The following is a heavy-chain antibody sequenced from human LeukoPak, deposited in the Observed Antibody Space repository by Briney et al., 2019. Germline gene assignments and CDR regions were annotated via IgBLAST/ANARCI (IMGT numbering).Heavy chain of an antibody. Sequence: SETLSLTCTVSGGSISSSSYYWGWIRQPPGKGLEWIGRIYTSGSTNYNPSLKSRVTISVDTSKNQFSLKLSSVTAADTAVYYCARVSGFYYDSSGWGDHYYFDYWGQGTLVTVSS. J-gene: IGHJ4*02. V-gene: IGHV4-39*07. CDR1: GGSISSSSYY. CDR3: ARVSGFYYDSSGWGDHYYFDY. CDR2: IYTSGST. D-gene: IGHD3-22*01.